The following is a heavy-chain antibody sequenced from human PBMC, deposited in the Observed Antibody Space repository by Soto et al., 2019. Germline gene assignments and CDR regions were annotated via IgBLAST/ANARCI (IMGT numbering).Heavy chain of an antibody. V-gene: IGHV3-23*01. CDR2: MSGNNNST. J-gene: IGHJ4*02. CDR3: AKTTGSYAFSGFDY. Sequence: GGSLTLSCAASGFSFSFHAMIWVRQAPGKGLEWVSSMSGNNNSTYYPDSVKGRFTISRDNSKNTLYLQMNRLRAEDTAVYYCAKTTGSYAFSGFDYWGQGALVTVSS. CDR1: GFSFSFHA. D-gene: IGHD3-16*01.